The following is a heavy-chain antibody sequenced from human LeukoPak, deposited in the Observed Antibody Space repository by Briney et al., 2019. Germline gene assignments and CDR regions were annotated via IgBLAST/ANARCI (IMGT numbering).Heavy chain of an antibody. CDR1: GGSFRGYY. V-gene: IGHV4-34*01. Sequence: SETLSLTCAVYGGSFRGYYWSWIRQPPGKGLEWIGEINHSGSTNYNPSLKSRVIISVDTSKKQFSLKLSSVTAADTAVYYCARTRGYAFDHWGQGALVTVSS. CDR2: INHSGST. CDR3: ARTRGYAFDH. J-gene: IGHJ4*02. D-gene: IGHD5-18*01.